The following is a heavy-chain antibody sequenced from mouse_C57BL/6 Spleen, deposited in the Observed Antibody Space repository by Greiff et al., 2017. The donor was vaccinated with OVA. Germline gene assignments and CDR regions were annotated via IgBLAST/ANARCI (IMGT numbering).Heavy chain of an antibody. J-gene: IGHJ1*03. CDR2: IDPSDSST. CDR1: GYTFTSYW. D-gene: IGHD1-1*01. CDR3: ARRYYGSSYWYFDV. Sequence: QVQLQQPGAELVMPGASVKLSCKASGYTFTSYWMHWVKQRPGQGLEWIGEIDPSDSSTNYNQKFKGKSTLTVDKSSSTAYMQLSRLTSEDSAVYYCARRYYGSSYWYFDVWGTGTTVTVSS. V-gene: IGHV1-69*01.